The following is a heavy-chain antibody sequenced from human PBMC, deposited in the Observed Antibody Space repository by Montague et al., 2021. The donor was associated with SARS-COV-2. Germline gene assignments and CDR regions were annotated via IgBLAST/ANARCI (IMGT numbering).Heavy chain of an antibody. CDR1: GDSVNTNQ. CDR2: VFYTGST. CDR3: ARLIGSGWTDAFDF. D-gene: IGHD6-19*01. J-gene: IGHJ3*01. V-gene: IGHV4-59*02. Sequence: SETLSLTCVVSGDSVNTNQWTWVRQPPGKGLEWIGHVFYTGSTKYNPSLESRVTISIDTSKNQLALRLNSVSAADTAIYYCARLIGSGWTDAFDFWGQGTMVTVSS.